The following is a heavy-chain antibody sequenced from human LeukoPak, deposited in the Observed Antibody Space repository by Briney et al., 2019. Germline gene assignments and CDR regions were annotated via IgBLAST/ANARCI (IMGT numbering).Heavy chain of an antibody. CDR3: ARAGWFAGLYYYYYMDV. Sequence: SETLSLTXTVSGGSISSYYWSWIRQPPGKGLEWIGYIYYSGSTNYNPSLKSRVTISVDTSKNQFSLKLSSVTAADTAVYYCARAGWFAGLYYYYYMDVWGKGTTVTVSS. J-gene: IGHJ6*03. CDR1: GGSISSYY. V-gene: IGHV4-59*01. CDR2: IYYSGST. D-gene: IGHD3-10*01.